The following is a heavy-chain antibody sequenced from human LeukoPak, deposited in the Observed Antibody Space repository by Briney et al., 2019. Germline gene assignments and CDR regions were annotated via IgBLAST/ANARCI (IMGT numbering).Heavy chain of an antibody. CDR1: GFTFNTYW. CDR3: ARAKPADFDL. J-gene: IGHJ2*01. Sequence: GASLRLSCAASGFTFNTYWIHWVRQAPGKGLVWVSRVNEDGSETNYADSVKGRLTISRDNVKNTAYLEMDSLRVEDTAVYYCARAKPADFDLWGRGTLLTVSS. V-gene: IGHV3-74*01. CDR2: VNEDGSET.